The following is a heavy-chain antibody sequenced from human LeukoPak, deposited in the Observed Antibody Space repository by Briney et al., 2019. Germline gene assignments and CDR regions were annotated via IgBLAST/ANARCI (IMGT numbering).Heavy chain of an antibody. CDR3: SSYSPFDY. CDR2: IKSNIDGGTA. J-gene: IGHJ4*02. V-gene: IGHV3-15*01. CDR1: GFTFSNAW. D-gene: IGHD2-15*01. Sequence: GGSLRLSCAASGFTFSNAWMTWVRQAPGKGQEWVGRIKSNIDGGTADYAAPVKGRFTISRDDSKNTLYLQMNSLKTEDTAVYYCSSYSPFDYWGQGTLVTVSS.